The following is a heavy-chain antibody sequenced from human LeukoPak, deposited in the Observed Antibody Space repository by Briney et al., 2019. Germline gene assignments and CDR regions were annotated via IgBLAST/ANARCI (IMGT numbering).Heavy chain of an antibody. Sequence: ASVKVSCEASGYTFTDYALHWVRQVPGQRLEWMGWINAGNGNTKYSQKFQGRVTITRDTSASTAYMELSSPRSEDTAVYYCARRLGYCSGGSCGTGGWFDPWGQGTLVTVSS. J-gene: IGHJ5*02. D-gene: IGHD2-15*01. V-gene: IGHV1-3*01. CDR1: GYTFTDYA. CDR2: INAGNGNT. CDR3: ARRLGYCSGGSCGTGGWFDP.